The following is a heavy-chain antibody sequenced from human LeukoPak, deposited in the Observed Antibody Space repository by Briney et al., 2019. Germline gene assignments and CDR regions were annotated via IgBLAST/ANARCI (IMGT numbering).Heavy chain of an antibody. CDR2: ISSNGGST. D-gene: IGHD6-13*01. J-gene: IGHJ3*02. CDR1: GFTFSSYA. V-gene: IGHV3-64*01. Sequence: GGSLRLSCAASGFTFSSYAMHWVRQAPGKGLEYVSAISSNGGSTYYANPVKGRFTISRDNSKNTLYLRMGSLRAEDMAVYYCARDRAAANDAFDIWGQGTMVTVSS. CDR3: ARDRAAANDAFDI.